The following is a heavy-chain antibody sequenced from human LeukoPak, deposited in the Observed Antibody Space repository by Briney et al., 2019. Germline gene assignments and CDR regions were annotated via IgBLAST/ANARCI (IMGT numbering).Heavy chain of an antibody. CDR2: ISGSGGGT. J-gene: IGHJ4*02. CDR1: GFTFSSYA. D-gene: IGHD3-10*01. Sequence: GGSLRLSCAASGFTFSSYAMSWVRQAPGKGLEWVSAISGSGGGTYYADSVKGRFTISRDNSKNTLYLQMNSLRAEDTAVYYCAKDPLLVRGFDYWGQGTLVTVSS. CDR3: AKDPLLVRGFDY. V-gene: IGHV3-23*01.